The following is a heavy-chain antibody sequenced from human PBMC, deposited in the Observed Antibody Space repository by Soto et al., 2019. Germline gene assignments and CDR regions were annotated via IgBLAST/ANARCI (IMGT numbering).Heavy chain of an antibody. CDR1: GFTFSDYY. CDR2: MSQDGSDR. J-gene: IGHJ4*02. Sequence: EMQLVESGGGLVQPGGSLRLSCGASGFTFSDYYMTWVRQAPGKGLEWVATMSQDGSDRRYVDSVKDRFIISRDNTRNSLSLQMNSLRAEDTAVYYCARDRSSTSPDYWGQGTLVTVSS. V-gene: IGHV3-7*01. CDR3: ARDRSSTSPDY.